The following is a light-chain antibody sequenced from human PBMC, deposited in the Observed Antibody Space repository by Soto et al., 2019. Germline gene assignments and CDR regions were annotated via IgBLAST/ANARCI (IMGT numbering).Light chain of an antibody. V-gene: IGKV3-20*01. CDR1: QSVSTNN. CDR2: GAS. CDR3: QQYGSSPPT. J-gene: IGKJ1*01. Sequence: EIVLTQSPGTLALSPGERATLSCRASQSVSTNNLAWYHRKPGQAPRLLIYGASSRATDIPARFSGSGSGTDCTLTITRLEPEDFTVYYCQQYGSSPPTFGQGTKVEIK.